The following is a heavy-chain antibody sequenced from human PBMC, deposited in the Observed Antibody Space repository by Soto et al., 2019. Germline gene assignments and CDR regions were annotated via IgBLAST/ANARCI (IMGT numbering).Heavy chain of an antibody. CDR2: ISGSGGST. Sequence: GGSLRLSCAAYGGTFSSYAMSWVRQAPGKGLEWVSAISGSGGSTYYADSVKGRFTITRDNSKNTLYLQMNSLRAEDTAVCYCDYLVDVWGQGTTVTVSS. CDR1: GGTFSSYA. D-gene: IGHD3-10*01. CDR3: DYLVDV. J-gene: IGHJ6*02. V-gene: IGHV3-23*01.